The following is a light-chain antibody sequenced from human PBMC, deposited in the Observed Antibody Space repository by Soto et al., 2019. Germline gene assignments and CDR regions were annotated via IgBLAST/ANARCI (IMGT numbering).Light chain of an antibody. CDR1: QPVSSNF. J-gene: IGKJ5*01. CDR3: QQYANSPIT. V-gene: IGKV3-20*01. CDR2: GVS. Sequence: VLTQSPGTLSLSPGESATLSCRASQPVSSNFLAWYQPTPGQAPRLLIYGVSSRASGIPDRFFGSGSGTDFTLTTNRLEPEDFAVYYCQQYANSPITFGQGTRLEI.